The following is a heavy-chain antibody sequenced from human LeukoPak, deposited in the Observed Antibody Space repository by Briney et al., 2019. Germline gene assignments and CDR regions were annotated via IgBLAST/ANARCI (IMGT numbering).Heavy chain of an antibody. J-gene: IGHJ4*02. CDR3: ARDPPDYGGNSDY. Sequence: GGSLRLSCAASGFTFTTYAMFWVRQAPGKGLEYVSGISGNGRNTYYGNSVQGRFTISRDNSKNSLFLQMNSLGAGDTAMYYCARDPPDYGGNSDYWGQGTLVSVSS. CDR2: ISGNGRNT. V-gene: IGHV3-64*01. CDR1: GFTFTTYA. D-gene: IGHD4-23*01.